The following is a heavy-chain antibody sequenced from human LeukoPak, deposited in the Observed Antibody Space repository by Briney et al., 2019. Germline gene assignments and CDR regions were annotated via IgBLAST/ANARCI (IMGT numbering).Heavy chain of an antibody. CDR1: GGSISSYY. V-gene: IGHV4-59*08. CDR2: IYYSGST. CDR3: ASSLGSGWYYSY. J-gene: IGHJ4*02. D-gene: IGHD6-19*01. Sequence: DPSETLSLTCTVSGGSISSYYWSWIRQPPGKGLEWIGYIYYSGSTNYNPSLKSRVTISVDTSKNQFSLKLSSVTAADTAVYYCASSLGSGWYYSYWGQGTLVTVSS.